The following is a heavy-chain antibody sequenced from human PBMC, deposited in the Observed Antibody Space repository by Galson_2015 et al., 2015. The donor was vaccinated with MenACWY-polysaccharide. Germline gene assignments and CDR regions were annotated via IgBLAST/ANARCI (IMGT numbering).Heavy chain of an antibody. Sequence: SLRLSCAASGFSLGAWYMSWIRQAPGKGLEWLSYISKSGDSIYYGDSVKGRFAISRDNAKNSLYLQLNSLEVEDTAIYYCARGLYSLDVWGQGTTFTVSS. J-gene: IGHJ6*02. V-gene: IGHV3-11*01. CDR2: ISKSGDSI. CDR3: ARGLYSLDV. CDR1: GFSLGAWY.